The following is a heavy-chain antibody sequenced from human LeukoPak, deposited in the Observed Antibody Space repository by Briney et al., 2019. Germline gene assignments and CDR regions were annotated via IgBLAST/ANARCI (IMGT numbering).Heavy chain of an antibody. CDR3: ANARAAADY. D-gene: IGHD6-13*01. Sequence: GGSLRLSCAASGFTFSSYAMSWVRQAPGKGLEWVSAISGSGDNTYYADSVKGRFTISRANSKNTLYLQMNSLRAEDTAVYYCANARAAADYWGQGTLVTVSS. J-gene: IGHJ4*02. CDR2: ISGSGDNT. V-gene: IGHV3-23*01. CDR1: GFTFSSYA.